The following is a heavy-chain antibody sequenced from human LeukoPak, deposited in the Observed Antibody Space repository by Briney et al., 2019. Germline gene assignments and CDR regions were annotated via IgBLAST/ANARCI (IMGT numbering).Heavy chain of an antibody. Sequence: SETLSLTCTVSGGSISSGGYYWSWIRQHPGKGLEWIGYVYYSGSTYYNPSLKSRVTISVDTSKNQFSLKLSSVTAADTAVYYCAREFRTFDVFDPWGQGTLVTVSS. V-gene: IGHV4-31*03. CDR3: AREFRTFDVFDP. CDR2: VYYSGST. CDR1: GGSISSGGYY. D-gene: IGHD3-9*01. J-gene: IGHJ5*02.